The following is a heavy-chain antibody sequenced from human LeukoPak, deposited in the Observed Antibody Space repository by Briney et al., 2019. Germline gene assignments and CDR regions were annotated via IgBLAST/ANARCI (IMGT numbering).Heavy chain of an antibody. J-gene: IGHJ6*03. CDR1: GFTFRSYW. D-gene: IGHD6-13*01. Sequence: GGSLRLSCAASGFTFRSYWMSWVRQAPGKGLEWVANINQDGSAKYYVDSVKGRFTISRDNAKNSLYLQINSLRAEDTAVYYCAKAYSSSWRYMDVWGKGTTVTVSS. CDR2: INQDGSAK. V-gene: IGHV3-7*01. CDR3: AKAYSSSWRYMDV.